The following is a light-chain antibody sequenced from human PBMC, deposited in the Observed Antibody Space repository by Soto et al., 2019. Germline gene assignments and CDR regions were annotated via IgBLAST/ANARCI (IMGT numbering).Light chain of an antibody. Sequence: EIAMTQSPATLSVSQGERANLSYSARQSVNSSLAWFQQRPGQAPRLLMSGASSRATGYPERFCGSGSGTDFTLTISRLEPEDFAVYYCQQYGSSPRTFGQGTNVDI. J-gene: IGKJ1*01. CDR1: QSVNSS. CDR3: QQYGSSPRT. V-gene: IGKV3-20*01. CDR2: GAS.